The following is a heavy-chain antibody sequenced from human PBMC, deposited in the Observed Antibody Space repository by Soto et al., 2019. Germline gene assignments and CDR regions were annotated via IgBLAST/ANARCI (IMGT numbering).Heavy chain of an antibody. V-gene: IGHV1-46*01. J-gene: IGHJ6*02. CDR3: ARDPHCGGDCYSVYYYYGMDV. Sequence: ASVKVSCKASGYTFTSYYMHWVRQAPGQGLEWTGIINPSGGSTSYAQKFQGRVTMTRDTSTSTVYMELSSLRSEDTAVYYCARDPHCGGDCYSVYYYYGMDVWGQGTTVTVSS. CDR1: GYTFTSYY. CDR2: INPSGGST. D-gene: IGHD2-21*02.